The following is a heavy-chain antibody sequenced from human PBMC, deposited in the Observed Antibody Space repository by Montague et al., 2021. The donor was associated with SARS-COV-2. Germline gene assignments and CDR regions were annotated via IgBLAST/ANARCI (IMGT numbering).Heavy chain of an antibody. CDR2: ISYAGRT. CDR3: ARQLPSYCSTNKCYPYYFVA. J-gene: IGHJ4*02. Sequence: SETLSLTCTVSGGSISSPYYYWGWIRQSPGKGLEWIGSISYAGRTYYNPSLRSRVSFSMATSKNHFSLSLNSVTAADTAVYFCARQLPSYCSTNKCYPYYFVAWGPGDLVPLS. CDR1: GGSISSPYYY. D-gene: IGHD2-2*01. V-gene: IGHV4-39*01.